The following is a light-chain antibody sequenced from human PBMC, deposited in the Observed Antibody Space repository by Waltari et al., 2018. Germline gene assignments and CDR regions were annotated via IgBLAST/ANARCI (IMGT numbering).Light chain of an antibody. V-gene: IGLV2-11*01. CDR2: DVS. CDR1: SSDVGGYKY. J-gene: IGLJ1*01. CDR3: CSYAGSFYV. Sequence: QSALTQPRSVSGSPGQSVTISCTGTSSDVGGYKYFSWYQHHPGKAPKLMIYDVSKRPAGVPGRFSGSKSGSTAALTNSGRQAEDEADYYCCSYAGSFYVFGTGTKVTVL.